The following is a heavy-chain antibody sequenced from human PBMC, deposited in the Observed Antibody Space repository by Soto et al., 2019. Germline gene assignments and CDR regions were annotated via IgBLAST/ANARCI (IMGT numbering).Heavy chain of an antibody. J-gene: IGHJ4*02. Sequence: PGGSLRLSCAAAGINVSRNYMNWIRQAPGKGLAWVGLVFIDDNKFYADSVQGLFTISRDSSKNTLSLQLDCLRVEDMAVSYRRSRAAPTGRYYLDAWGQGTLVT. V-gene: IGHV3-53*01. CDR3: RSRAAPTGRYYLDA. CDR2: VFIDDNK. D-gene: IGHD1-1*01. CDR1: GINVSRNY.